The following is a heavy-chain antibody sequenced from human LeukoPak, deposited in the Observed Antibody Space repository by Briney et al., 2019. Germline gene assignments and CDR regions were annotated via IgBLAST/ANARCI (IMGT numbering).Heavy chain of an antibody. D-gene: IGHD3-22*01. Sequence: SQTLSLTCTVSGSSISSGDYYWSWIRQPPGKGLEWIAYMYYSGSTYYNPSLKGRITMSADTSKNQLSLKLSSVTAADTAVYYCARPYYYDSRIDPWGQGILVTVSS. J-gene: IGHJ5*02. CDR2: MYYSGST. V-gene: IGHV4-30-4*01. CDR1: GSSISSGDYY. CDR3: ARPYYYDSRIDP.